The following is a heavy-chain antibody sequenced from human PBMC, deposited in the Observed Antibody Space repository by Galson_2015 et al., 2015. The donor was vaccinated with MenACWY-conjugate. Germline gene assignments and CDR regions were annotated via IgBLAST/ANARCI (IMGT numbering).Heavy chain of an antibody. CDR2: ISDDGSNK. Sequence: SLRLSCAASGFTFSSYGMHWVRQAPGKGLEWVADISDDGSNKYYADSVKGRFTISRDNSKNTLYLQMNSLRAEDTAVYYCAKDHLCAAGVNYYFDYWGQGTLVTVSS. J-gene: IGHJ4*02. CDR3: AKDHLCAAGVNYYFDY. CDR1: GFTFSSYG. D-gene: IGHD6-13*01. V-gene: IGHV3-30*18.